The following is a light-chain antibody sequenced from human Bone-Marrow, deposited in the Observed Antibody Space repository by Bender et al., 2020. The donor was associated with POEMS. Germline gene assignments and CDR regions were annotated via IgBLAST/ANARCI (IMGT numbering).Light chain of an antibody. J-gene: IGLJ2*01. CDR1: NIGSKD. CDR2: DDS. V-gene: IGLV3-21*03. Sequence: SYVLTQSPSVSVAPGKTARIICGGNNIGSKDVHWYQKKPGQAPVVVVYDDSDRPSGIPERFSGSNSGNTATLTISRVEAGDEADYYCQVWDSSSDSEVFGGGTKLTVL. CDR3: QVWDSSSDSEV.